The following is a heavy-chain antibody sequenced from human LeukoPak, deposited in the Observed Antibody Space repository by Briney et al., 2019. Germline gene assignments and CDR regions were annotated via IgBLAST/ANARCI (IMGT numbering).Heavy chain of an antibody. CDR2: IYTSGST. D-gene: IGHD1-26*01. Sequence: SETLSLTCTVSGGSISSYYWSLIRQPAGKGLEWIGRIYTSGSTNYNPSLKSRVTMSVDTSKNQLSLKLSSVTAADTAVYYCARSRELADFDYWGQGTLVTVSS. V-gene: IGHV4-4*07. CDR1: GGSISSYY. J-gene: IGHJ4*02. CDR3: ARSRELADFDY.